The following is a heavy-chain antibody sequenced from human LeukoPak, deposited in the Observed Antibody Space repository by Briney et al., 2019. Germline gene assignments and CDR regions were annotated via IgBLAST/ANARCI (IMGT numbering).Heavy chain of an antibody. V-gene: IGHV4-31*03. J-gene: IGHJ4*02. Sequence: PSETLSLTCTVSGGSISSGGYYWSWIRRHPGKGLEWIGYIYYSGSTYYNSSLKSRLTVSMDTSKNQFSLKLRSVTAADTAVYYCARLDTSGFYVDSWGQGTLVTVSS. D-gene: IGHD3-22*01. CDR2: IYYSGST. CDR3: ARLDTSGFYVDS. CDR1: GGSISSGGYY.